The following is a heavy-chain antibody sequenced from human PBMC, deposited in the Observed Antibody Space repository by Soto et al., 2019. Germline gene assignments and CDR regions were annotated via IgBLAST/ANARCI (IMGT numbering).Heavy chain of an antibody. D-gene: IGHD5-18*01. CDR1: GGSINNYY. J-gene: IGHJ4*02. V-gene: IGHV4-59*08. Sequence: SATLSLTCPVSGGSINNYYWSWIRQSPGKGLEWIGYIYYSGSTYYNPSLKSRVTISVDTSKNQFSLKLSSVTAADTAVYYCARVGGSHGYCYGLFDYWGQGTLVNVSS. CDR3: ARVGGSHGYCYGLFDY. CDR2: IYYSGST.